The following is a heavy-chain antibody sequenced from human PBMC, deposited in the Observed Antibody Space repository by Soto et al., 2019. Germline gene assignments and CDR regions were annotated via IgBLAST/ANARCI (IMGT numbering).Heavy chain of an antibody. CDR3: ARDKMRDFWSGPDY. Sequence: QVQLVQSGAEVKKPGASVKVSCKASGYTFTSYGISWVRQAPGQGPEWMGWISAYNGNTHYAQKLQGRVSMTTDTSTSTAYIERRSLRSDDPAAYYCARDKMRDFWSGPDYWGQGTLVTVSS. D-gene: IGHD3-3*01. J-gene: IGHJ4*02. CDR1: GYTFTSYG. V-gene: IGHV1-18*01. CDR2: ISAYNGNT.